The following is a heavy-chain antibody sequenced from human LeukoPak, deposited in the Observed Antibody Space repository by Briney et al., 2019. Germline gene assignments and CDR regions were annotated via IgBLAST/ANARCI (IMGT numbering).Heavy chain of an antibody. V-gene: IGHV3-23*01. CDR1: AFTFRSYA. CDR2: ISGSGGST. D-gene: IGHD5-18*01. J-gene: IGHJ4*02. Sequence: PGGPLKLSCAASAFTFRSYAMIWVRQAPGKGLECVSGISGSGGSTYYSDSAKGRFTISRDNSNNTLYLQMNSLRAEDTAVYYCAKGAASRGYTYVANWGQGTLVTVSS. CDR3: AKGAASRGYTYVAN.